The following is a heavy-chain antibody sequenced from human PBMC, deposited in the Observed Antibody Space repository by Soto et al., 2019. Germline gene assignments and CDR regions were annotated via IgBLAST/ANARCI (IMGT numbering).Heavy chain of an antibody. CDR2: ISGSGIST. CDR3: VKPPVITASYYYYDMDV. J-gene: IGHJ6*02. V-gene: IGHV3-23*01. Sequence: GGSLRLSCAASGFTFSTYPMSWVRQAPGKGLEWVSGISGSGISTYYTDSVKGRFTISRDNSKNTVFLQMNSLRDEDTAVYYCVKPPVITASYYYYDMDVWXQGTTVTVSS. CDR1: GFTFSTYP. D-gene: IGHD3-16*02.